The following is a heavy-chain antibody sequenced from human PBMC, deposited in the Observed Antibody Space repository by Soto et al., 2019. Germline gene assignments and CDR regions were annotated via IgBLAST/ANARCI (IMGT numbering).Heavy chain of an antibody. CDR1: GLSFSGSA. V-gene: IGHV3-73*02. CDR3: NTGPNYDILTDHYYGMDV. D-gene: IGHD3-9*01. Sequence: EVQLVESGGGLVQPGGSLKLSCAASGLSFSGSAMHWVRQASGKGLEWVGRIRSKGNSYATAYAASVKGRFIISSDDSKNTAYLQMNSLKTEDTAVYYCNTGPNYDILTDHYYGMDVWGQGTTVTVSS. J-gene: IGHJ6*02. CDR2: IRSKGNSYAT.